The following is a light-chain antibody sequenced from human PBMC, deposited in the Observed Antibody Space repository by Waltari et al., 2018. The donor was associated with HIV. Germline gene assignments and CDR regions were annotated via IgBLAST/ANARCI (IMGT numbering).Light chain of an antibody. CDR3: LRSYAGARSVI. Sequence: QAVVTQEPALTFSPQVTVTLTCGASPGAVTSRHRPYSFQQMPGQAPRKLIYDTNNNNSWTPARFSGPLHGGNADLTLSVAEPEEEAKDQCLRSYAGARSVIFGGGTQLTVL. CDR1: PGAVTSRHR. J-gene: IGLJ2*01. CDR2: DTN. V-gene: IGLV7-46*01.